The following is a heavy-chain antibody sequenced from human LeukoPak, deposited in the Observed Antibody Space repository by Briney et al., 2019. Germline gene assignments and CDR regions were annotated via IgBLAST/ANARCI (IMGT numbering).Heavy chain of an antibody. CDR2: IRSKANGGTT. D-gene: IGHD2-2*01. V-gene: IGHV3-49*04. Sequence: PGGSLRLSCIASGFTFGGYAMTWVRQAPGKGLEWVGFIRSKANGGTTEYAASVKGRFTISRDDSKSIAYLEVNSLQTEDTAVYYCSRGWSVAAAAHYDHWGQGTLVTVSS. J-gene: IGHJ4*02. CDR1: GFTFGGYA. CDR3: SRGWSVAAAAHYDH.